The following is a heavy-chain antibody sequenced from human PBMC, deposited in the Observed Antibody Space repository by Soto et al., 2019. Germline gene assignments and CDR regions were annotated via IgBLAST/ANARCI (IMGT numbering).Heavy chain of an antibody. CDR1: GFSFRSYA. J-gene: IGHJ4*02. Sequence: QLLESGGGLIQPGGSLRLSCEASGFSFRSYALSWVRQAPGKGLEWVSTFSAGGRAYYADSVKGRFTIAKDTSKNTLILQARSLRAEDTAVYYCAKESMSEHYGDTLFDYWGQGTRVTVSS. CDR2: FSAGGRA. V-gene: IGHV3-23*01. CDR3: AKESMSEHYGDTLFDY. D-gene: IGHD4-17*01.